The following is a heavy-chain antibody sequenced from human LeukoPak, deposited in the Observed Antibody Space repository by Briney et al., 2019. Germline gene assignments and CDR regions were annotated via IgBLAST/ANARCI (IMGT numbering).Heavy chain of an antibody. D-gene: IGHD3-22*01. Sequence: KASETLSLTCAVYGGSFSGYYWSWIRQPPGKVLEWVGEINHSGSTNYNPSLKGRVTISVDTSKNQFSLKLSSVTAADTAVYYCARDLINYYDSSGFGYWGQGTLVTVCS. V-gene: IGHV4-34*01. CDR3: ARDLINYYDSSGFGY. J-gene: IGHJ4*02. CDR2: INHSGST. CDR1: GGSFSGYY.